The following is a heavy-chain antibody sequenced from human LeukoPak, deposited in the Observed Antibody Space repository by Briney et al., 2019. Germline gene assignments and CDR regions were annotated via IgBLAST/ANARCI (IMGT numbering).Heavy chain of an antibody. CDR1: GYTFTGYY. CDR2: INPNSGGT. D-gene: IGHD2-2*01. J-gene: IGHJ5*02. CDR3: ARESEDIVVVPAAGFDP. Sequence: ASVKVSCKASGYTFTGYYMHWVRQAPGQGLEWMGWINPNSGGTNYAQKFQGRVTMTRDTSISTAYMELSRLRSDDTAVYYCARESEDIVVVPAAGFDPWGQGTLVTVSS. V-gene: IGHV1-2*02.